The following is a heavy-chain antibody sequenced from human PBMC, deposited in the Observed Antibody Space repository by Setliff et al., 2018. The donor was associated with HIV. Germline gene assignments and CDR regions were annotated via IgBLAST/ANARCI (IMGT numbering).Heavy chain of an antibody. J-gene: IGHJ4*02. CDR3: ARDPRFSSHWRFFDY. CDR2: IYNGGGT. Sequence: PGGSLRLSCAASGFTVSTNYMNWVRQAPGKGLEWVSIIYNGGGTDYADSVKGRFTISKDNSKNTVYLQMDSLRPEDTAVYFCARDPRFSSHWRFFDYWGQGALVTVSS. D-gene: IGHD2-2*01. CDR1: GFTVSTNY. V-gene: IGHV3-66*02.